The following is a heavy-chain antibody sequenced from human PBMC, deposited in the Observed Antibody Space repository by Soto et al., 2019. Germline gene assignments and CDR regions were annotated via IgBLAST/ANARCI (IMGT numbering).Heavy chain of an antibody. CDR3: AKGMRGILNYYDSSGYYLDAFDI. Sequence: AGGSLRLSCAASGFTFSSYAMSWVRQAPGKGLEWVSAISGSGGSTYYADSVKGRFTISRDNSKNTLYLQMNSLRAEDTAVYYCAKGMRGILNYYDSSGYYLDAFDIWGQGTMVTVSS. V-gene: IGHV3-23*01. J-gene: IGHJ3*02. CDR2: ISGSGGST. D-gene: IGHD3-22*01. CDR1: GFTFSSYA.